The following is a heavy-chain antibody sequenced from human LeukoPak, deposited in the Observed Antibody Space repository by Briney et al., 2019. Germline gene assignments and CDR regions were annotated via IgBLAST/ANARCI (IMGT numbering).Heavy chain of an antibody. J-gene: IGHJ4*02. D-gene: IGHD2-15*01. Sequence: SETLSLTCAVSGYSISSGYYWGWIRRPPGKGLEWIGSIYHSGSTYYNPSLKSRVTISVDTSKNQFSLKLSSVTAADTAVYYCARIGCSGGSCYFDGWGQGTLVTVSS. CDR1: GYSISSGYY. CDR3: ARIGCSGGSCYFDG. CDR2: IYHSGST. V-gene: IGHV4-38-2*01.